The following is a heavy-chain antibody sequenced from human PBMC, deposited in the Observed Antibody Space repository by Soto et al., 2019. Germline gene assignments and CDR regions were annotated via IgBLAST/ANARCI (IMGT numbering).Heavy chain of an antibody. CDR2: IYYSGST. V-gene: IGHV4-31*03. CDR3: ASAMEGCSSTSCYLYYYYYMDV. J-gene: IGHJ6*03. Sequence: SETLSLTCTVSGGSISSGGYYWSWIRQHPGKGLEWIGYIYYSGSTYYNPSLKSRVTISVDTSKNQFSLKLSSVTAADTAVYYCASAMEGCSSTSCYLYYYYYMDVWGKGTTVTVSS. CDR1: GGSISSGGYY. D-gene: IGHD2-2*01.